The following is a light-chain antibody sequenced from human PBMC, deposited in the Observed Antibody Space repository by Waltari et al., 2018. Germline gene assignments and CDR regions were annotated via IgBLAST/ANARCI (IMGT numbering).Light chain of an antibody. J-gene: IGKJ2*01. Sequence: EIVLTQSPATLSLSPGERVTLPCRASQSISNFLAWYQQRPGQAPRLLMYDASKRAIGIPARFSVSGSGTDFTLTISSLEPEDSGIYYCQQRNGWPPMYTFGQGTKLEIK. CDR3: QQRNGWPPMYT. CDR1: QSISNF. CDR2: DAS. V-gene: IGKV3-11*01.